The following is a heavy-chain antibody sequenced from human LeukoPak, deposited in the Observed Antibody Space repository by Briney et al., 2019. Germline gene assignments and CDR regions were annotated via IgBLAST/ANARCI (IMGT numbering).Heavy chain of an antibody. CDR3: AREKYYYGSGNWFDP. D-gene: IGHD3-10*01. CDR2: INSDGSST. Sequence: GGPWRLSCAAPGFTFSSSWMHWVRKAPGKGLFWFSRINSDGSSTSYADSVKGRFTISRDNAKNTLYLQMNSLRAEDTAVYYCAREKYYYGSGNWFDPWGQGTLVTVSS. V-gene: IGHV3-74*01. J-gene: IGHJ5*02. CDR1: GFTFSSSW.